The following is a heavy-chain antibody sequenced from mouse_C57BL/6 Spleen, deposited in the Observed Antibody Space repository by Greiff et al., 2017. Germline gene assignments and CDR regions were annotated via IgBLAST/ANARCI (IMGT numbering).Heavy chain of an antibody. CDR1: GYTFTSYW. CDR3: ARRGFYYYGSSIAFYYAMDY. J-gene: IGHJ4*01. V-gene: IGHV1-53*01. D-gene: IGHD1-1*01. Sequence: QVQLQQPGTELVKPGASVKLSCKASGYTFTSYWMHWVKQRPGQGLEWIGNINPSNGGTNYNEKFKSKATLTVDKSSSTAYMQLSSLTSEDSAVYYCARRGFYYYGSSIAFYYAMDYWGQGTSVTVSS. CDR2: INPSNGGT.